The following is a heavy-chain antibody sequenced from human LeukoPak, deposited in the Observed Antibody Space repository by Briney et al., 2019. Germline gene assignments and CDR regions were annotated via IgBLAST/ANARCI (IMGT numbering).Heavy chain of an antibody. CDR3: ARDQVLLWFGEPDY. CDR2: IKQDGSEK. Sequence: PGGSLRLSCAASGFTFSIYWMSWVRQAPGKGLEWVANIKQDGSEKYYVDSVKGRFTISRDNAKNSLYVQMNSLRAEDTTVYYCARDQVLLWFGEPDYWGQGTLVTVSA. CDR1: GFTFSIYW. J-gene: IGHJ4*02. V-gene: IGHV3-7*01. D-gene: IGHD3-10*01.